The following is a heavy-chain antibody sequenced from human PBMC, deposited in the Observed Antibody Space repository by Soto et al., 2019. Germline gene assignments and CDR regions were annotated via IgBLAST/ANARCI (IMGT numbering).Heavy chain of an antibody. Sequence: ASVKFYCKASGYTFTGYYMHWVRQAPGQGLEWMGWINPNSGDTHYAQKFQGRVTMTRDTSITTAYMELSRLRSDDTAVYYCAREDGCSSSSCHVDYWGQGTLVTVSS. J-gene: IGHJ4*02. CDR1: GYTFTGYY. D-gene: IGHD2-2*01. V-gene: IGHV1-2*02. CDR3: AREDGCSSSSCHVDY. CDR2: INPNSGDT.